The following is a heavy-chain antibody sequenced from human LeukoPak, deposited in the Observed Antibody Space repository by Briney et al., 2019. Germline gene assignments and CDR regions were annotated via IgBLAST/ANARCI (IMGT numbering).Heavy chain of an antibody. CDR1: GGSISSGGYS. J-gene: IGHJ4*02. CDR3: ATSQGGWYDY. Sequence: TSETLSLTCAVSGGSISSGGYSWSWIRQPPGKGLEWIGYIYHSGSTYYNPSLKSRVTISVDRSKNQFSLKLSSVTAADTAVYYCATSQGGWYDYWGQGTLVTVSS. D-gene: IGHD6-19*01. CDR2: IYHSGST. V-gene: IGHV4-30-2*01.